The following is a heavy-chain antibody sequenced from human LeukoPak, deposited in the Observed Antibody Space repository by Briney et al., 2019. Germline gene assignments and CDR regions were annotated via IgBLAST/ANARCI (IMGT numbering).Heavy chain of an antibody. CDR1: GYTFSTYY. J-gene: IGHJ4*02. V-gene: IGHV1-46*01. Sequence: GASVKVSCKASGYTFSTYYIHWVRQAPGQGLEWMGIINPSGGSTSYAQKFQGRVTMTRDTSTSTVYMELSSLRSEDTAVYYCARVGSGWRGDYWGQGTLVTVSS. CDR2: INPSGGST. CDR3: ARVGSGWRGDY. D-gene: IGHD6-19*01.